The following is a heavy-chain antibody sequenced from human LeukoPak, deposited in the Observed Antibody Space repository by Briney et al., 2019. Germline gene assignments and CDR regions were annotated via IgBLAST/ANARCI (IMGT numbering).Heavy chain of an antibody. J-gene: IGHJ4*02. V-gene: IGHV3-30-3*01. D-gene: IGHD5-18*01. CDR3: ARSLRGYSYDYFDY. CDR1: GFTFSSYA. Sequence: GGSLRLSCAASGFTFSSYAMHWVRQAPGKGLEWVAVISYDGSNKYYADSVKGRFTISRDNAKNSLYLQMNSLRAEDTAVYYCARSLRGYSYDYFDYWGQGTLVTVSS. CDR2: ISYDGSNK.